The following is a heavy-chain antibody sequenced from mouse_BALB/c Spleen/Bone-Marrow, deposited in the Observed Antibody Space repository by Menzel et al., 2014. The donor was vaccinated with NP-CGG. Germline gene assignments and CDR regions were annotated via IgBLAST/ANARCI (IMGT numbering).Heavy chain of an antibody. V-gene: IGHV5-12-2*01. Sequence: EVMLVESGGGLVQPGGSLKLSCAASGFTFSNYTMSWIRQTPEKRLEWVAYISNGGGTPYYPDTVKGRFTISRDNAKNTLYLQMSSLKSEDTAMYYCARRYDYGYGPFAYWGQGTLVTVSA. CDR3: ARRYDYGYGPFAY. CDR2: ISNGGGTP. CDR1: GFTFSNYT. D-gene: IGHD1-2*01. J-gene: IGHJ3*01.